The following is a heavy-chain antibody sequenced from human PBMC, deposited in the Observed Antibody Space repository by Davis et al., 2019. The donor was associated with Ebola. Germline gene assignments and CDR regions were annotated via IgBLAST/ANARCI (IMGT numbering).Heavy chain of an antibody. Sequence: SETLSLTCAVYGGSFSGYYWSWIRQPPGKGLEWIGEINHSGSTNYNPSLKSRVTISVDTSKNQFSLKLSSVTAADTAVYYCSSGGSRYYYYYGMDVWGQGTTVTVSS. CDR1: GGSFSGYY. V-gene: IGHV4-34*01. CDR2: INHSGST. J-gene: IGHJ6*02. D-gene: IGHD2-15*01. CDR3: SSGGSRYYYYYGMDV.